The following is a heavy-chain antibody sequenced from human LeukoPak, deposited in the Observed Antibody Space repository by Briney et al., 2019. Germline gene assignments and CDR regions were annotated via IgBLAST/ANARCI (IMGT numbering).Heavy chain of an antibody. CDR3: ARYPSVAATGWGRWFDH. Sequence: GGSLRLSCAASGFTFSSYGMHWVRQAPGKGLEWVAVISYDGSNKYYADSVKGRFTISRDNSKNTLYLQMNSLRDEDTAVYYCARYPSVAATGWGRWFDHWGQGTLVTVSS. CDR2: ISYDGSNK. V-gene: IGHV3-33*08. D-gene: IGHD6-13*01. CDR1: GFTFSSYG. J-gene: IGHJ5*02.